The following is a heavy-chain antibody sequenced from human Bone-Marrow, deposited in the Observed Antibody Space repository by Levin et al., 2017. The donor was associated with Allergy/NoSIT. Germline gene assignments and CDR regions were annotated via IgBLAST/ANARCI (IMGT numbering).Heavy chain of an antibody. J-gene: IGHJ2*01. Sequence: SETLSLTCAVYGGSFSGYYWSWIRQPPGKGLEWIGEINHSESTNYNPSLKSRVTISADTSKNQFSLKVSAVTAADTAVYFCARRRMAADIYWYFDLWGRGTLVTVSS. CDR3: ARRRMAADIYWYFDL. V-gene: IGHV4-34*01. CDR2: INHSEST. D-gene: IGHD6-6*01. CDR1: GGSFSGYY.